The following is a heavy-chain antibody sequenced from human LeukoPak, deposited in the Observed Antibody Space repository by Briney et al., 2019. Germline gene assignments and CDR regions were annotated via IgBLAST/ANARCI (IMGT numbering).Heavy chain of an antibody. CDR2: ISYDGSNK. D-gene: IGHD3-10*01. Sequence: GGSLRLSYAASGFTFSSYGMHWVRQAPGKGLEWVAVISYDGSNKYYADSVKGRFTISRENAKNSLYLQMNSLRAEDTAVYYCARIRMSMLRGDFDYWGQGTLVTVSS. V-gene: IGHV3-30*03. CDR1: GFTFSSYG. J-gene: IGHJ4*02. CDR3: ARIRMSMLRGDFDY.